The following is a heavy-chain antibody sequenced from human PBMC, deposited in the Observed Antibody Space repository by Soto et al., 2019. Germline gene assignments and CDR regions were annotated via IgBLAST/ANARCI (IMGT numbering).Heavy chain of an antibody. V-gene: IGHV4-31*03. Sequence: QVQLQESGPGLVKPSQTLSLTCTVSGGSIRSGGYYWSWIRQHPGKGLEWIGYIYYSGSTYYNPSLKSRVTISVDTSKNQFSLKLSSVTAADTAVYYCARGVIIAAAGTLGRQPLDYWGQGTLVTVSS. D-gene: IGHD6-13*01. CDR2: IYYSGST. CDR1: GGSIRSGGYY. J-gene: IGHJ4*02. CDR3: ARGVIIAAAGTLGRQPLDY.